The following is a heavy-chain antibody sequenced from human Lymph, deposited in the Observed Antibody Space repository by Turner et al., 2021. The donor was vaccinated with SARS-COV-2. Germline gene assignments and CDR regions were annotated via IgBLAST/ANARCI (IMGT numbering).Heavy chain of an antibody. V-gene: IGHV3-53*01. D-gene: IGHD4-17*01. CDR3: ARVLPYGDYFDY. J-gene: IGHJ4*02. Sequence: EVQLVESGGGLIQPGGSLRLSCAASEFTVSSNYMSWVRQAPGKGLEWVSISYSGGSTYYADSVKGRFTISRDNSKNTLYLQMNSLRAEDTAVYYCARVLPYGDYFDYWGQGTLVTVSS. CDR2: SYSGGST. CDR1: EFTVSSNY.